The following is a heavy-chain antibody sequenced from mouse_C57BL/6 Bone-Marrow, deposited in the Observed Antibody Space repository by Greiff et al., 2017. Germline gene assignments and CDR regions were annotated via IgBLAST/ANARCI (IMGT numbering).Heavy chain of an antibody. CDR2: IDPSDSYT. D-gene: IGHD2-3*01. J-gene: IGHJ2*01. Sequence: VQLQQSGAELVRPGTSVKLSCKASGYTFTSYWMHWVKQRPGQGLEWIGVIDPSDSYTNYNQKFKGKATLTVDTSSSTAYMQLSSLTSEDSAVYYCARDGYPYYFDYWGQGTTLTVSS. V-gene: IGHV1-59*01. CDR3: ARDGYPYYFDY. CDR1: GYTFTSYW.